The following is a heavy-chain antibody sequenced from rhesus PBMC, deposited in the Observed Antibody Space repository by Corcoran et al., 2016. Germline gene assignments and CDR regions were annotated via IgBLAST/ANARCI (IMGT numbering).Heavy chain of an antibody. J-gene: IGHJ4*01. CDR3: APESRGRYFDY. CDR1: GDSFSNYW. CDR2: IKGNCGHP. D-gene: IGHD3-9*01. Sequence: QVQLQESGPGLVKPSETLSPTVAVFGDSFSNYWGSWSRQPPGKGLAGMGEIKGNCGHPNYNPSLKSRVTISKDASKNQFSLKLSSVTAADTAVYYCAPESRGRYFDYWGQGVLVTVSS. V-gene: IGHV4-80*01.